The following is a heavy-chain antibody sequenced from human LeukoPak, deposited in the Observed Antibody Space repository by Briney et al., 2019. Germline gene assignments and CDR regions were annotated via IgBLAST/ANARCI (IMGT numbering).Heavy chain of an antibody. J-gene: IGHJ4*02. CDR1: GFTFSNNV. Sequence: GGSLRLSCAASGFTFSNNVMAWVRQAPGKGLEWVSTITSSGAGTYYANSVKGRFTISRDNSKNTLYLQLNSLRGEDTAVYYCARNNDYGDFDYWGQGTLVTVSS. CDR2: ITSSGAGT. CDR3: ARNNDYGDFDY. V-gene: IGHV3-23*01. D-gene: IGHD4-17*01.